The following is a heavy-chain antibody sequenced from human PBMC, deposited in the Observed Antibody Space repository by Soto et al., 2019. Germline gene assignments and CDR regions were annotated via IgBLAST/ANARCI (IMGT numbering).Heavy chain of an antibody. J-gene: IGHJ4*02. CDR1: GHTLTEFS. CDR3: VTSSNYGASSLFDF. Sequence: QIPLVQSGAEVKKPGASVRVSCKVSGHTLTEFSMHWVRQAPGEGLEWMGGLDPENNEIVYAQKFQGRITMTEDTSIDTTYMDLSSLKSEDTAVYYCVTSSNYGASSLFDFWGQGTLVTVSS. D-gene: IGHD4-17*01. CDR2: LDPENNEI. V-gene: IGHV1-24*01.